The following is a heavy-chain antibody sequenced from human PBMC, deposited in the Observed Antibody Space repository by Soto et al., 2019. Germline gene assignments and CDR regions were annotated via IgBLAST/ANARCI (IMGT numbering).Heavy chain of an antibody. CDR1: GYTFTDYF. Sequence: ASVKVSGKASGYTFTDYFLHWVRQAPGQGLEWLGWLNPHSGDTKYPQKFQGRMTMTRDTSISTAYMDLSRLTFDDTAVYYCAKSMWGNSYSSGSDGVDYWGEGSLVTVSS. J-gene: IGHJ4*02. D-gene: IGHD6-19*01. CDR2: LNPHSGDT. CDR3: AKSMWGNSYSSGSDGVDY. V-gene: IGHV1-2*02.